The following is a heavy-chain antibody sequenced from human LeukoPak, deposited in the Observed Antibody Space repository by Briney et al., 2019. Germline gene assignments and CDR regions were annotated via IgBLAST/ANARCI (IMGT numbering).Heavy chain of an antibody. CDR3: ASGDGYLGMDV. CDR1: GGSISRGNYY. V-gene: IGHV4-61*02. D-gene: IGHD5-18*01. J-gene: IGHJ6*04. CDR2: IYTCGST. Sequence: SETLSLTRTVSGGSISRGNYYCSWIRQPAGKGLEWIGRIYTCGSTDYNPSLQSRVTISADTSKQQFFLNLSSVTAADTAVYYCASGDGYLGMDVWGEGTTVTVSS.